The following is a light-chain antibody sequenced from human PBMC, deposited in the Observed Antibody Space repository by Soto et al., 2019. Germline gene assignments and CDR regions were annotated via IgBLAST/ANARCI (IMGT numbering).Light chain of an antibody. J-gene: IGKJ3*01. CDR1: QTVSNNF. V-gene: IGKV3-20*01. CDR2: YTS. CDR3: QQYVSSFT. Sequence: EIVLTQSPGTLSLSPGERATLSCRASQTVSNNFLAWYQQKPGQAPRLLIYYTSSRATGIPDRFSGSGSGTDFTLTISRLEPEDFAVYYCQQYVSSFTFGPGTKVDIK.